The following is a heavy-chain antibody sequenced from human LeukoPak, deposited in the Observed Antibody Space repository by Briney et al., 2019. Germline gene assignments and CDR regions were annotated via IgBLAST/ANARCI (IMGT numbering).Heavy chain of an antibody. J-gene: IGHJ4*02. CDR2: IWYDGSNK. CDR3: ARGGQQLGTFDY. D-gene: IGHD6-13*01. CDR1: GFTFSSYG. V-gene: IGHV3-33*01. Sequence: GGSLRLSCAASGFTFSSYGMHWVRQAPGKGLEWVAVIWYDGSNKYYADSVKGRFTISRDNSKNTLYLQMNSLRAEDTAVYYCARGGQQLGTFDYWGQGTLVTVSS.